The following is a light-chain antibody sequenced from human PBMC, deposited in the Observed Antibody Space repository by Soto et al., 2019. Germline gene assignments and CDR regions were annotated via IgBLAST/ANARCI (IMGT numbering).Light chain of an antibody. CDR2: DAS. V-gene: IGKV3-11*01. J-gene: IGKJ2*01. Sequence: EIVLTQSPATLSLSPGERATLSCRASQSVSSYLAWYQQKPGQAPRLLIYDASNSATGIPARFSGSGSGTDFTLTISSLEPEDFAVYYCQQRRNWPPMYTFGQGTKLEIK. CDR3: QQRRNWPPMYT. CDR1: QSVSSY.